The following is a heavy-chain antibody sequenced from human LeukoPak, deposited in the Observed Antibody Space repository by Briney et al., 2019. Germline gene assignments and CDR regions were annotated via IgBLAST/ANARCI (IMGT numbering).Heavy chain of an antibody. CDR2: INPNSGGT. Sequence: GASVKVSCKASGYTFTGYYMHWVRQAPGQGLEWMGRINPNSGGTNYAQKFQGRVTMTRDTSISTAYMELSRLRSDDTAVYYCARLDAGYYDSSVHYDYWGQGTLVTVSS. V-gene: IGHV1-2*06. CDR3: ARLDAGYYDSSVHYDY. CDR1: GYTFTGYY. D-gene: IGHD3-22*01. J-gene: IGHJ4*02.